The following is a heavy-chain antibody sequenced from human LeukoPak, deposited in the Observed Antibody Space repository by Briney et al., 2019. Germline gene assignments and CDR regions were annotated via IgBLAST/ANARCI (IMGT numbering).Heavy chain of an antibody. J-gene: IGHJ5*02. CDR1: GGSISSGDYY. D-gene: IGHD3-3*01. CDR3: ARGTNNYDFWSGYNPANWFDP. V-gene: IGHV4-30-4*01. CDR2: IYYSGST. Sequence: SETLSLTCTVSGGSISSGDYYWSWIRQPPGKGLEWIGYIYYSGSTYYNPSLKSRVTISVGTSKNQFSLKLSSVTAADTAVYYCARGTNNYDFWSGYNPANWFDPWGQGTLVTVSS.